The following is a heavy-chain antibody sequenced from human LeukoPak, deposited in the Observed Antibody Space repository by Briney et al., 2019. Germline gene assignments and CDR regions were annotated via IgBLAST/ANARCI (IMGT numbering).Heavy chain of an antibody. CDR1: GFSLSTSGMC. J-gene: IGHJ4*02. CDR3: ARIHLSRTSWGYYFDY. Sequence: ESGPALVQPTQTLTLTCTFSGFSLSTSGMCVSWIRQPPGKALEWLARIDWDDDKYYSTSLKTRLTISKDTSKIQLVLTMTNMDPVDTATYYCARIHLSRTSWGYYFDYWGQGTLVTVSS. V-gene: IGHV2-70*11. D-gene: IGHD2-2*01. CDR2: IDWDDDK.